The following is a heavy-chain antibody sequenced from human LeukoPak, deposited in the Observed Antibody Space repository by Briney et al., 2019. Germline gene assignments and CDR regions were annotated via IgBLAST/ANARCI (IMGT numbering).Heavy chain of an antibody. D-gene: IGHD3-9*01. CDR1: GGTFSSYA. CDR2: INPSGGST. V-gene: IGHV1-46*01. CDR3: ASTLELRYFDWLPHYYYGMDV. J-gene: IGHJ6*02. Sequence: EASVKVSCKASGGTFSSYAISWVRQAPGQGLEWMGIINPSGGSTSYAQKFQGRVTMTRDTSTSTVYMELSSLRSEDTAVYYCASTLELRYFDWLPHYYYGMDVWGQGTTVTVSS.